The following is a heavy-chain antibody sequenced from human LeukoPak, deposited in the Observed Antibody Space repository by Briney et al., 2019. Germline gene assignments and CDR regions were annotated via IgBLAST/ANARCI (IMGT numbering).Heavy chain of an antibody. CDR2: IYCSGTT. V-gene: IGHV4-59*08. J-gene: IGHJ5*02. D-gene: IGHD6-13*01. CDR1: GDSIDAYY. Sequence: DPSETLSLTCTVSGDSIDAYYWGWIRQPPGKGLEWIGHIYCSGTTKYNPSLESRVTISVDTSKNQFSLKLSSVTAADTAVYYCARRRAEGGSNGHYNWFDPWGQGILVTVSS. CDR3: ARRRAEGGSNGHYNWFDP.